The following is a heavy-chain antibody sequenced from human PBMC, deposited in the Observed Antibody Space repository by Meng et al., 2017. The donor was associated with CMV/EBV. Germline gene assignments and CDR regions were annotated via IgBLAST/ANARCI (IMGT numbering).Heavy chain of an antibody. Sequence: QVRLVQSGGEVKKPGDSVKVSCKASGYTFTSYGISLVRQAPGQGLEWMGWISAYNGNTNYAQKLQGRVTMTTDTSTSTAYMELRSLRSDDTAVYYCARGGRYYYDSSGYCDYWGQGTLVTVSS. CDR1: GYTFTSYG. D-gene: IGHD3-22*01. CDR3: ARGGRYYYDSSGYCDY. J-gene: IGHJ4*02. CDR2: ISAYNGNT. V-gene: IGHV1-18*01.